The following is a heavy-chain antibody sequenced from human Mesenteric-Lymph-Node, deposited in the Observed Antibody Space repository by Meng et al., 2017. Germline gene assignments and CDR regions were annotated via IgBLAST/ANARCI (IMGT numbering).Heavy chain of an antibody. V-gene: IGHV1-2*02. D-gene: IGHD6-19*01. J-gene: IGHJ4*02. CDR2: INPNSGGT. CDR3: TRGGGGSGGRFDY. Sequence: QVELVQFVSELKKPGASVKVSCKASGYTFPSYAMNWVRQAPGQGLEWMGWINPNSGGTNYAQKFQGRVTMTRDTSISIAYMELSRLRSDDTAVYYCTRGGGGSGGRFDYWGQGTLVTVSS. CDR1: GYTFPSYA.